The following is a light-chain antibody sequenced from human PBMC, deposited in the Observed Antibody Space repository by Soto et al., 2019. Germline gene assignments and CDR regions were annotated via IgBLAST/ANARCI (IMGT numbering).Light chain of an antibody. V-gene: IGKV3-11*01. J-gene: IGKJ1*01. Sequence: EVVLTQSPATLSLSPGATATLSCGASQSVSSSLAWYQQKPGQAPRLLIYDASSRATGIPARFSGSGSGTDFALTISSLEPEDFAVYYCQQYNDWPPYTFGQGTKVDIK. CDR1: QSVSSS. CDR2: DAS. CDR3: QQYNDWPPYT.